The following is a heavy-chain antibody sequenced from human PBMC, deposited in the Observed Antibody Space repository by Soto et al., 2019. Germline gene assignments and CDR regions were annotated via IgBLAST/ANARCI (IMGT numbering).Heavy chain of an antibody. J-gene: IGHJ6*04. Sequence: ASVKVSCKASGYTFTSYYMHWVRQAPGQGLEWMGIINPSGGSTSYTQKFQGRVTMTRDTSTSTVYMELSSLRSEDTAVYYCARERAMYNWNPLKGGKDVWGKCTKVTVS. CDR2: INPSGGST. CDR3: ARERAMYNWNPLKGGKDV. CDR1: GYTFTSYY. D-gene: IGHD1-20*01. V-gene: IGHV1-46*01.